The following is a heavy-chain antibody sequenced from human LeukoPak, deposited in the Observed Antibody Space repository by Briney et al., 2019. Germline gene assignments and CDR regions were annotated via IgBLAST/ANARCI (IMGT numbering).Heavy chain of an antibody. CDR3: ARDLVGSGSHRFGYYGMDV. V-gene: IGHV6-1*01. J-gene: IGHJ6*02. Sequence: SQTLSLTCAISGDSVSSNSAAWNWIRQSPSRGLEWLGRTYYRSKWYNDYAVSVKSRITINPDTSKNQFSLQLNSVTPEDTAVYYCARDLVGSGSHRFGYYGMDVWGQGTTVTVSS. CDR2: TYYRSKWYN. CDR1: GDSVSSNSAA. D-gene: IGHD3-10*01.